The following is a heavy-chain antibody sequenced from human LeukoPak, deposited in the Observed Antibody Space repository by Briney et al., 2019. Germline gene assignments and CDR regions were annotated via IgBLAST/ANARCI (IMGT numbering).Heavy chain of an antibody. CDR3: ARLPPRAFDI. CDR2: INHSGST. J-gene: IGHJ3*02. CDR1: GGSFSGYY. V-gene: IGHV4-34*01. Sequence: SETLSLTCAVYGGSFSGYYWSWIRQPPGKGLEWIGEINHSGSTNYNPSLKSRVTISVDTSKNQFSLKLSSVTAADTAMYYCARLPPRAFDIWGQGTMVTVSS.